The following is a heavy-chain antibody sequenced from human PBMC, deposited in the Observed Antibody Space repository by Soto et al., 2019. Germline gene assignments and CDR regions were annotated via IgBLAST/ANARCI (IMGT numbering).Heavy chain of an antibody. D-gene: IGHD2-15*01. V-gene: IGHV3-33*01. J-gene: IGHJ5*02. CDR1: GFTFSSYG. Sequence: QVQLVESGGGVVQPGRSLRLSCAASGFTFSSYGMHWVRQAPGKGLEWVAVIWYDGSNKYYADSVKGRFTISRDNSKNTLYLQMNSRRAEDTAVYYFARGRVVPLFDPWGQGTLVTVSS. CDR3: ARGRVVPLFDP. CDR2: IWYDGSNK.